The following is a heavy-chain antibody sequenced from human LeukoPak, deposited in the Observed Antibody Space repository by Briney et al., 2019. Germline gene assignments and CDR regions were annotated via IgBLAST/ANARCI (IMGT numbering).Heavy chain of an antibody. J-gene: IGHJ4*02. CDR2: ISSSGSTI. V-gene: IGHV3-48*03. D-gene: IGHD6-6*01. CDR3: VRDYEGSSSFDY. CDR1: GFTFSSYE. Sequence: GGSLRLSCAASGFTFSSYEMNWVRQAPGKGLEWVSYISSSGSTIYYADSVKGRFTISRDNAKNSLYLQMNSLRAEDTAVYYCVRDYEGSSSFDYWGQGTLVTVSS.